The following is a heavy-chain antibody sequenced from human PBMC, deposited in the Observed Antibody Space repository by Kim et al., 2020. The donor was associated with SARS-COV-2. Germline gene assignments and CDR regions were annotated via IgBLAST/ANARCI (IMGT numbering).Heavy chain of an antibody. Sequence: SETLSLTCAVYGGSFSGYYWSWIRQPPGKGLEWIGEINHSGSSKYNPSLKSRVTISVDTSKNQLSQKLSSVTAADTAVYYCARDRGTIFGVVIINDAFDIWGQGTMVTVSS. CDR2: INHSGSS. CDR1: GGSFSGYY. V-gene: IGHV4-34*01. D-gene: IGHD3-3*01. J-gene: IGHJ3*02. CDR3: ARDRGTIFGVVIINDAFDI.